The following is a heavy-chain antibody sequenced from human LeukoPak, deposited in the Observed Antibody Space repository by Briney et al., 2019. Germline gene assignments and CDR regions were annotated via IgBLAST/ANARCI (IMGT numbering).Heavy chain of an antibody. Sequence: APVKVSCKASGYTFTNYGITRMRQAPGQGLEWMGWINTYNGNTNYAQKLQGRVTITTDTSTSTAYMELRSLRSDDTAVFYCARDLVDGVGAPGAYWGQGALVTVSS. J-gene: IGHJ4*02. D-gene: IGHD1-26*01. V-gene: IGHV1-18*01. CDR2: INTYNGNT. CDR1: GYTFTNYG. CDR3: ARDLVDGVGAPGAY.